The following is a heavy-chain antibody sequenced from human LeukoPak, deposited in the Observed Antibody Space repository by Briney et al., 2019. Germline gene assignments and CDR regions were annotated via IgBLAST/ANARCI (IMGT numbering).Heavy chain of an antibody. J-gene: IGHJ4*02. CDR2: IGTAGDT. CDR3: ARGPVDSSGYHFDY. V-gene: IGHV3-13*01. Sequence: GGSLRLSCAASGFTFSSYDMHWVRQATGKGLEWVSAIGTAGDTYYPGSVKGRFTISRENAKNSLYLQMNSLRAGDTAVYYCARGPVDSSGYHFDYWGQGTLVTVSS. CDR1: GFTFSSYD. D-gene: IGHD3-22*01.